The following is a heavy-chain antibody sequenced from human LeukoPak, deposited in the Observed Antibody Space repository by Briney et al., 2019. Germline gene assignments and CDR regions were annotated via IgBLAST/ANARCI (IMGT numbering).Heavy chain of an antibody. CDR1: GFRFRSYE. Sequence: GGSLRLSRAASGFRFRSYEMNWVRQAPGKGLEWLSYIISSSSTTYYEDSVKGRFTVSRDNAKNSLYLQMNSLRVEDTAVHYCARIARDHYYMDVWGKGTTVTVSS. CDR2: IISSSSTT. J-gene: IGHJ6*03. V-gene: IGHV3-48*03. CDR3: ARIARDHYYMDV.